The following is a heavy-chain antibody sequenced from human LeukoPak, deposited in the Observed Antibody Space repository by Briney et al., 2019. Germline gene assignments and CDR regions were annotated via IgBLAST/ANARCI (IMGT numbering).Heavy chain of an antibody. CDR1: GGTFSSYA. J-gene: IGHJ4*02. D-gene: IGHD6-13*01. CDR2: IIPIFGTA. V-gene: IGHV1-69*13. CDR3: ARSIRAGYSSSWYYFDY. Sequence: VKVSCKASGGTFSSYAISWVRQAPGQGLEWMGGIIPIFGTANYAQKFQGRVTITTDESTSTAYMELSSLRSEDTAVYYCARSIRAGYSSSWYYFDYWGQGTLVTVSS.